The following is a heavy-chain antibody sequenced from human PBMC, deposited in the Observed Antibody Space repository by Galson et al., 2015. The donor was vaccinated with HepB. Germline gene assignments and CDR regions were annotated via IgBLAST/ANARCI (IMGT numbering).Heavy chain of an antibody. J-gene: IGHJ4*02. CDR2: VRYTGTT. CDR3: ARHPGRGSDGYAFVN. CDR1: GGSISNYY. V-gene: IGHV4-59*08. Sequence: SETLSLTCTVSGGSISNYYWSWIRQPPGKGLEWIGYVRYTGTTEYNPFLNRPVTISVDPSGTQVSLRLRSVTAADTAVYFCARHPGRGSDGYAFVNWGQGILVTVSS. D-gene: IGHD2-21*02.